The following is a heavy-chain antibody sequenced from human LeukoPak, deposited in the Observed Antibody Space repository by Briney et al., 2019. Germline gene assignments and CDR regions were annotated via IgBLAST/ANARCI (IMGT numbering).Heavy chain of an antibody. V-gene: IGHV3-66*01. Sequence: PGGSLRLSCAASGFTVSSNYMSWVRQAPGKGLEWVSIMYSGGSTYYADSVKGRFTISRDNSKHTLCLQMNSLRAEDTAVYYCARYSSGYSTYFDYWGQGTLVTVSS. J-gene: IGHJ4*02. D-gene: IGHD3-22*01. CDR1: GFTVSSNY. CDR2: MYSGGST. CDR3: ARYSSGYSTYFDY.